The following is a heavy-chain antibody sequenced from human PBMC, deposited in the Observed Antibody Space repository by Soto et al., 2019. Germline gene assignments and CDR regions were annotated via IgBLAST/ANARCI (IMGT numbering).Heavy chain of an antibody. V-gene: IGHV6-1*01. CDR3: ARDYLYSGSSWRYYFDY. CDR1: GDSVSNNSAA. J-gene: IGHJ4*02. CDR2: TYYRSKWYN. D-gene: IGHD6-6*01. Sequence: QTLSLTCAISGDSVSNNSAAWNWIRQSPSRDLEWLGRTYYRSKWYNDYAVSVKSRITINPDTSKNQFSLQLNSVTPEDTAVYYCARDYLYSGSSWRYYFDYWGQGTLVTVSS.